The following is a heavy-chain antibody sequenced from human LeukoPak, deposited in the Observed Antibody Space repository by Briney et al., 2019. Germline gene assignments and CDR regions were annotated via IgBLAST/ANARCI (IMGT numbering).Heavy chain of an antibody. J-gene: IGHJ3*02. V-gene: IGHV4-38-2*02. D-gene: IGHD2-15*01. CDR3: ARGGGRDAFDI. Sequence: SETLSLTCTVSGYSISSGYYWGWIRQPPGKGLEWIGCIYHSGSTYYNPSLKSRVTISVDTSKNQFSLKLSSVTAADTAVYYCARGGGRDAFDIWGQGTMVTVSS. CDR1: GYSISSGYY. CDR2: IYHSGST.